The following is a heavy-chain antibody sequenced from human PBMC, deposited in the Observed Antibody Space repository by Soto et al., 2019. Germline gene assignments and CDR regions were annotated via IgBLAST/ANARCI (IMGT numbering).Heavy chain of an antibody. Sequence: SETLSLTCTVSGGSISSYYWSWIRQPPGKGLEWIGSIYYSGSTYYNSSLKSRVTISVDTSKNQFSLKLSSVTAADTAVYYCARPREYSGYDEYYFDYWGQGTLVTVSS. D-gene: IGHD5-12*01. CDR1: GGSISSYY. V-gene: IGHV4-59*05. CDR2: IYYSGST. J-gene: IGHJ4*02. CDR3: ARPREYSGYDEYYFDY.